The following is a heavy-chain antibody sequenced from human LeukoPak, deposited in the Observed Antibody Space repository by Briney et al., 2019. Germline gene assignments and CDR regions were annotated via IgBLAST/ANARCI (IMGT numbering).Heavy chain of an antibody. CDR1: GFTFSSYA. CDR3: AKDMGEDGSYFLDY. V-gene: IGHV3-23*01. Sequence: GGSLRLSCAASGFTFSSYAMSWVRQAPGKGLEWVSAMSGSGRSTYYADSVKGRFTISRDNSKNTVYLQMNSLRAEDTAEYYCAKDMGEDGSYFLDYWGQGTLATVSS. CDR2: MSGSGRST. D-gene: IGHD1-26*01. J-gene: IGHJ4*02.